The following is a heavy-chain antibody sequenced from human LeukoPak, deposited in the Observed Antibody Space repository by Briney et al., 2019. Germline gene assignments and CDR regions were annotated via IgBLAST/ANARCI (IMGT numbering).Heavy chain of an antibody. CDR1: GGSISSGGYS. J-gene: IGHJ4*02. CDR3: ARSGYDYLGHFDY. V-gene: IGHV4-30-2*01. CDR2: IYHSGST. Sequence: SETLSLTCAVSGGSISSGGYSWSWIRQPPGKGLEWIGYIYHSGSTYYNPSLKSRVTISVDRSKNQFSLKLSSVTAADSAVYYCARSGYDYLGHFDYWGQGTLVTVSS. D-gene: IGHD5-12*01.